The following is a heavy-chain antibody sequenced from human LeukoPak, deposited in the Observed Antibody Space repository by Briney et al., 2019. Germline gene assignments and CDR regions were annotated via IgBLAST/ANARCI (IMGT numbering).Heavy chain of an antibody. CDR2: IGYTSSDR. D-gene: IGHD6-6*01. Sequence: NPGGSLRLSCAASGFTFSTYTMNWVRQAPGKGLEWVSSIGYTSSDRYYVESVKGRFTISRHNSKNTLYLQMNSLRAEDTAVYYCARDSSSRHGDAFDIWGQGTMVTVSS. J-gene: IGHJ3*02. CDR3: ARDSSSRHGDAFDI. CDR1: GFTFSTYT. V-gene: IGHV3-21*04.